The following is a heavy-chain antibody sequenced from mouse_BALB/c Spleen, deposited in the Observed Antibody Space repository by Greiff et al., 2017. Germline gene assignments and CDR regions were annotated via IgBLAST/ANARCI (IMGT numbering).Heavy chain of an antibody. J-gene: IGHJ4*01. V-gene: IGHV1-67*01. CDR1: SYTFTDYA. Sequence: VKLVESGPELVRPGVSVKISCKGSSYTFTDYAMHWVKQSHAKSLEWIGVISTYYGNTNYNQKFKGKATMTVDKSSSTAYMELARLTSEDSAVYYCARSEKGNYGSAMDYWGQGTSVTVSS. CDR3: ARSEKGNYGSAMDY. D-gene: IGHD2-1*01. CDR2: ISTYYGNT.